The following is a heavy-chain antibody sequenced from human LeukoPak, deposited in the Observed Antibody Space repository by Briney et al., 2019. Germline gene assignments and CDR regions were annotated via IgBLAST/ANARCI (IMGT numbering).Heavy chain of an antibody. V-gene: IGHV4-59*01. D-gene: IGHD3-22*01. CDR2: IYYSGST. CDR1: GGSIGSYY. Sequence: SETLSLTCIVSGGSIGSYYWSWIRQPPGKGLEWIGHIYYSGSTDYNPSLRSRVTISVDTSKNQFTLRLSSVTAADTAVYYCARDRSDGSGYYGYYFDYWGQGTLVSVSS. CDR3: ARDRSDGSGYYGYYFDY. J-gene: IGHJ4*02.